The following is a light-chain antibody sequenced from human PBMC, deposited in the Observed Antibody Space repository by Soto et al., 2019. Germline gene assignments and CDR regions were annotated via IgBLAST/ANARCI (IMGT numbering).Light chain of an antibody. CDR3: YQYGSTPPT. V-gene: IGKV3-20*01. J-gene: IGKJ1*01. CDR2: GVS. Sequence: EILMTQSPATLCVSPGERATLSCRASQIVSSNLAWYQQKPGQAPRLLIGGVSNRATGIPDRFSGSGSRTDFTLTISRLEPEDFVVFYCYQYGSTPPTFGQGTKVDIK. CDR1: QIVSSN.